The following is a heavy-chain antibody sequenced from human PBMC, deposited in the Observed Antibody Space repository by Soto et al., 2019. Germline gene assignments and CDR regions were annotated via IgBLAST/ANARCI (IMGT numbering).Heavy chain of an antibody. J-gene: IGHJ4*02. D-gene: IGHD5-18*01. Sequence: GGSLRLSCAASGFAFSGSAMYWVRQASGKGPEWVGRIRSKGHNYATEYAASVKGRFTISRDDSKNTAYLQMNSLRAEDTALYYCARVWPPQYTYGYSFDYWGQGTLVTVSS. CDR2: IRSKGHNYAT. V-gene: IGHV3-73*01. CDR1: GFAFSGSA. CDR3: ARVWPPQYTYGYSFDY.